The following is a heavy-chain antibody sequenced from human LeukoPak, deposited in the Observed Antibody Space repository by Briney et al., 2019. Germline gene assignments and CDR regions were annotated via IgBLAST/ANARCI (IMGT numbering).Heavy chain of an antibody. D-gene: IGHD1-14*01. V-gene: IGHV3-21*01. CDR3: ARGSGNRDRDWFDP. CDR2: ISSSSSYI. Sequence: GGSLRLSCAASGFTFSSYAMSWVRQAPGKGLEWVSSISSSSSYIYYADSVKGRFTISRDNAKNSLYLQMNSLRAEDTAVYYCARGSGNRDRDWFDPWGQGTLVTVSS. CDR1: GFTFSSYA. J-gene: IGHJ5*02.